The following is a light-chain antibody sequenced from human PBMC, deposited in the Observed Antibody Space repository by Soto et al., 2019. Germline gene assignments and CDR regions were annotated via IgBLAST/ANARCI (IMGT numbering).Light chain of an antibody. V-gene: IGLV1-40*01. CDR2: GDF. CDR1: SSNIGAGYD. Sequence: QSVLTQPPSVSGAPGQRVTISCTGNSSNIGAGYDVHWYQQLPGTAPKLLIYGDFNRPSGVPDRFSASKSGTSASLAITGLQAEDEAAYYCQSYDRSLSGWVFGGGTKVTVL. J-gene: IGLJ2*01. CDR3: QSYDRSLSGWV.